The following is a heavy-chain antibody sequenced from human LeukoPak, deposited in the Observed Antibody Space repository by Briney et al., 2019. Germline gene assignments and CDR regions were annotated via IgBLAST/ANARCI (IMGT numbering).Heavy chain of an antibody. V-gene: IGHV4-38-2*02. CDR1: GYSISSGYY. CDR3: ARDGRGLGFYYYYMDV. J-gene: IGHJ6*03. CDR2: IYHSGST. Sequence: PSETLSLTCTVSGYSISSGYYWGWIRQPPGKGLEWIGSIYHSGSTYYSPSLKSRVTISVDTSKNQFSLKLSSVTAADTAVYYCARDGRGLGFYYYYMDVWGKGTTVTVSS.